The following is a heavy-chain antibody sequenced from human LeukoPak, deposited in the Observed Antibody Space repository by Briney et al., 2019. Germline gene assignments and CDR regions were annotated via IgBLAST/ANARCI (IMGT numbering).Heavy chain of an antibody. V-gene: IGHV3-23*01. Sequence: GSLRLSCAASGFTFSSYAMSWVRQAPGKGLEWVSAISGSGGSTYYADSVKGRFTISRDNSKNTLYLQMNSLRAEDTAVYYCAKEGRGSSWYGSRTYYFDYWGQGTLVTVSS. CDR2: ISGSGGST. CDR3: AKEGRGSSWYGSRTYYFDY. D-gene: IGHD6-13*01. J-gene: IGHJ4*02. CDR1: GFTFSSYA.